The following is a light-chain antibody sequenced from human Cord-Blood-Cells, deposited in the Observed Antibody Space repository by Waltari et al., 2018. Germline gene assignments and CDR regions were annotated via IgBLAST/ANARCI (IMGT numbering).Light chain of an antibody. CDR3: QQYNSYGT. CDR2: DAS. J-gene: IGKJ1*01. Sequence: IQMTQSPSTLSASVGDRVTITCRASQSISSWLAWYQQKPGKAPKLLIYDASSLESGVPSRFSGSGSGTEFTLTISSLQPDDFATYDCQQYNSYGTFGQGTKVEIK. CDR1: QSISSW. V-gene: IGKV1-5*01.